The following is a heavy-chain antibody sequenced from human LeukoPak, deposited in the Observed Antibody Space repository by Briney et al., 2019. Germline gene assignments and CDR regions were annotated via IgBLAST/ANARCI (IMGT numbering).Heavy chain of an antibody. J-gene: IGHJ4*02. V-gene: IGHV3-48*04. CDR2: ISSSSSTI. CDR1: GFTFSSYS. Sequence: SGGSLRLSCAASGFTFSSYSMNWVRQAPGKGLEWVSYISSSSSTIYYADSVKGRFTISRDNAKNSLYLQMNSLRAEDTAVYYCARDWAAADYWGQGTLVTVSS. CDR3: ARDWAAADY. D-gene: IGHD6-13*01.